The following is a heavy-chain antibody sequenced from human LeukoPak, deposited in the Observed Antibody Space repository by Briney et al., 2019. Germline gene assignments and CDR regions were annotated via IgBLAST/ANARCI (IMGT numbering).Heavy chain of an antibody. Sequence: SVKVSCKASGGTFSSYAISWVRQAPGQGLEWMGGIMPIFGTANYAQKFQGRVTITADESTSTAYMELSSLRSEDTAVYYCARDPYYYDSSGYDRSWFDPWGQGTLVTVSS. CDR1: GGTFSSYA. V-gene: IGHV1-69*13. J-gene: IGHJ5*02. CDR2: IMPIFGTA. CDR3: ARDPYYYDSSGYDRSWFDP. D-gene: IGHD3-22*01.